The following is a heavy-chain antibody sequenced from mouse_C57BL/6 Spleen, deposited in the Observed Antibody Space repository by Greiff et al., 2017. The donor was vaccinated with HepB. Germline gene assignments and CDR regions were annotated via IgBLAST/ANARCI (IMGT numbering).Heavy chain of an antibody. J-gene: IGHJ4*01. V-gene: IGHV1-42*01. CDR1: GYSFTGYY. CDR3: ARRTTVVADYYAMDY. CDR2: INPSTGGT. D-gene: IGHD1-1*01. Sequence: EVQLQQSGPELVKPGASVKISCKASGYSFTGYYMTWVKQSPEKSLEWIGEINPSTGGTTYNQKFKAKATLTVDTSSSTAYMQLKSLTSEDSAVYYCARRTTVVADYYAMDYWGQGTSVTVSS.